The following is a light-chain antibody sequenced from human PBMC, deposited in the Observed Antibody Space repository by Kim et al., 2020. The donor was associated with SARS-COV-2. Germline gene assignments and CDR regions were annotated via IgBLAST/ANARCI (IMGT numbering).Light chain of an antibody. CDR2: EGS. CDR1: SSDVGSYNL. V-gene: IGLV2-23*01. J-gene: IGLJ3*02. CDR3: CSYADSSSWV. Sequence: GQSITISCTGTSSDVGSYNLVSWYQQHPGKAPKLMIYEGSKRPSGVSNRFSGSKSGNTASLTISGLQAEDEADYYCCSYADSSSWVFGGGTQLTVL.